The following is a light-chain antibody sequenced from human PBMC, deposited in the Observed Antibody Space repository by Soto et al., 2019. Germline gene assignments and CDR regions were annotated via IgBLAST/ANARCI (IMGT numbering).Light chain of an antibody. Sequence: QSVLTQPPSVSAAPGQKVTISCSGSSSNIAIDYVSWYQQLPGTAPKHLIYENNKRPSGIPDRFAGSKSGTSATLCITGLQTGDEADYYCGTWDSSLSAAVFGGGTQLNVL. CDR3: GTWDSSLSAAV. V-gene: IGLV1-51*02. CDR2: ENN. CDR1: SSNIAIDY. J-gene: IGLJ7*01.